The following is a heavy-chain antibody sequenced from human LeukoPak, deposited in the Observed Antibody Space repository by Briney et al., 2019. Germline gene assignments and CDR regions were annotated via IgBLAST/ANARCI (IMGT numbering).Heavy chain of an antibody. V-gene: IGHV1-46*01. D-gene: IGHD3-22*01. CDR3: ARDLVPHYYDSSGQYYFDY. CDR1: GYTFTSNY. Sequence: ASVKVSCKASGYTFTSNYIHWVRQAPGQGLEWMGMIYSRDGSTSYAQKFQGRVTMTRDTSTSTVYMELSSLRSEDTAVYYCARDLVPHYYDSSGQYYFDYWGQGTLVTVSS. J-gene: IGHJ4*02. CDR2: IYSRDGST.